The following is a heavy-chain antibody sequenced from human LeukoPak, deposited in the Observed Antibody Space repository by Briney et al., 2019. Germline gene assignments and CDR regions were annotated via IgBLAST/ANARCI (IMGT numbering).Heavy chain of an antibody. CDR1: VGSISSYY. Sequence: SETLSLTCTVSVGSISSYYWSWIRQPPGKGLEWIGNIYNSGGTNYNPSLKSRVTTSVDTSKNQFSLKLTSVTAADTAVYYCARYRGNSNVGFAPWGQGTLVTVSS. CDR3: ARYRGNSNVGFAP. D-gene: IGHD4-23*01. V-gene: IGHV4-59*01. J-gene: IGHJ5*02. CDR2: IYNSGGT.